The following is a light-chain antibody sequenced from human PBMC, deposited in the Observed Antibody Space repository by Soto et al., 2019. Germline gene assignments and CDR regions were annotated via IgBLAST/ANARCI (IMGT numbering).Light chain of an antibody. CDR2: AAS. V-gene: IGKV1-6*01. Sequence: AIQMTQSPSSLSASVGDRVTITCRASQDIRNDLGWYQQKPGQAPNLLIFAASTLQIGVPSRFSGSGSGTYFTLTISSLQPEDVATYYCLQAYNYPFTFGPGTTVDIK. J-gene: IGKJ3*01. CDR3: LQAYNYPFT. CDR1: QDIRND.